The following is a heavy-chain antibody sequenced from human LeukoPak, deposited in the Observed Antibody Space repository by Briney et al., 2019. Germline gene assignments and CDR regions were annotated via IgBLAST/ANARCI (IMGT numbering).Heavy chain of an antibody. J-gene: IGHJ3*02. CDR3: ARVLRYFDWPDAFDI. CDR1: GYTFTSYG. D-gene: IGHD3-9*01. CDR2: ISAYNGNT. V-gene: IGHV1-18*01. Sequence: ASVKVSCKASGYTFTSYGISWVRQAPGQGLEWMGWISAYNGNTSYAQKLQGRVTMTTDTSTSTAYMELRSLRSDDTAVYYCARVLRYFDWPDAFDIWGQGTMVTVSS.